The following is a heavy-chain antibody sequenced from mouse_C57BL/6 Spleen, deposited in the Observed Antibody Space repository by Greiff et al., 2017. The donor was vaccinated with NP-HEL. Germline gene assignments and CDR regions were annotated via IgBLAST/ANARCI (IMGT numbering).Heavy chain of an antibody. CDR1: GYTFTSYW. D-gene: IGHD2-4*01. CDR2: ITPGTGGT. J-gene: IGHJ4*01. Sequence: QVQLKQPGTELVKPGASVKLSCKASGYTFTSYWMHWVKQRPGQGLEWLGIITPGTGGTNYNEKFKSKATLTVDKSSSTAYMQLSSLTSEDSAVYYCASAYDYDVAMDYWGQGTSVTVSS. CDR3: ASAYDYDVAMDY. V-gene: IGHV1-53*01.